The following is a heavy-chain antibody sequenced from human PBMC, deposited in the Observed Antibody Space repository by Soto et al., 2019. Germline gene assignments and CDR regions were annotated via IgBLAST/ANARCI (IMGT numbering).Heavy chain of an antibody. V-gene: IGHV4-34*01. J-gene: IGHJ4*02. CDR1: GGSFSGYY. CDR3: ARGSKWYRITIKFDY. Sequence: PSETLSLTCAVYGGSFSGYYWSWIRQPPGKGLERIGEINHSGSTNYNPSLKSRVTTSVDTSKNQFSLKLSSVTAADTAVYYCARGSKWYRITIKFDYWGQGTLVTVSS. D-gene: IGHD1-26*01. CDR2: INHSGST.